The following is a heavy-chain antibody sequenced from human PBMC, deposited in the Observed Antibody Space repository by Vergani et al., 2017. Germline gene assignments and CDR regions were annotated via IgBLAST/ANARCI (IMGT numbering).Heavy chain of an antibody. Sequence: VQLVESGGGLVKPGGSLRLSCAASGFTFSDHYMSWVRQAPEKGLVWVSRIKSDGSITNYADSVKGRFTISRDNAKNTLYLEMNSLRGDDTAIYYCVRARCSGPCFMSNWFDSWGQGTLVTVSS. J-gene: IGHJ5*01. CDR1: GFTFSDHY. CDR3: VRARCSGPCFMSNWFDS. D-gene: IGHD5-12*01. CDR2: IKSDGSIT. V-gene: IGHV3-74*02.